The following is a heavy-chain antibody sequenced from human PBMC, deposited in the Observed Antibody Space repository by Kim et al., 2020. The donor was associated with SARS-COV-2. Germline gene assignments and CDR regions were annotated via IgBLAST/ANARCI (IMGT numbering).Heavy chain of an antibody. CDR3: APKVSLLYYFDY. J-gene: IGHJ4*02. V-gene: IGHV3-23*01. D-gene: IGHD1-20*01. Sequence: YADSEKSRFANPRDTPKSQLYLQMNSLGAEDTAVYYCAPKVSLLYYFDYWGQGTLVTVCS.